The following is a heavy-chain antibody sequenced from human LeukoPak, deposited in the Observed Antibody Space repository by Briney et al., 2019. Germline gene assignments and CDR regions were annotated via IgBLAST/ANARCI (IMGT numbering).Heavy chain of an antibody. CDR3: ARDTPSEVTGWLLLPWLDP. D-gene: IGHD3-22*01. J-gene: IGHJ5*02. Sequence: SETLSLTCTVSGGSISSYYWSWIRQPAGKGLEWIGRIYTSGSTNYNPSLKSRVTMSVDTSKNQFSLKLSSVTAADTAVYYCARDTPSEVTGWLLLPWLDPWGQGTLVTVSS. CDR2: IYTSGST. CDR1: GGSISSYY. V-gene: IGHV4-4*07.